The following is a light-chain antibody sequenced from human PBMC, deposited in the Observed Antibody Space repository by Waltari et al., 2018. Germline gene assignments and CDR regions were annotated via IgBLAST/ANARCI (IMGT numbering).Light chain of an antibody. CDR3: MQGSHWPRT. V-gene: IGKV2-30*02. CDR2: KIS. J-gene: IGKJ2*01. CDR1: QSPVHSDGNTY. Sequence: VLLAQSPLLLPVTRGQLASMSCRSSQSPVHSDGNTYFNWFHQRPGRSPRRLIYKISRRESGVPDRFSGSGSGTHFTLKISRVEAEDVGVYYCMQGSHWPRTFGQGTKLEI.